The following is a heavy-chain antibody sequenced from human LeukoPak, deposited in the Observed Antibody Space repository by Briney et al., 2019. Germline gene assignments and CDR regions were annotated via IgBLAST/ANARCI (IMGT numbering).Heavy chain of an antibody. Sequence: PGGSLRLSCAASGFTFSSHAMSWVRQAPGKGLEWVSYISSSSSTIYYADSVKGRFTISRDNAKNSLYLQMNSLRDEDTAVYYCARDGSGSYPSAFDYWGQGTLVTVSS. CDR3: ARDGSGSYPSAFDY. D-gene: IGHD1-26*01. CDR1: GFTFSSHA. J-gene: IGHJ4*02. V-gene: IGHV3-48*02. CDR2: ISSSSSTI.